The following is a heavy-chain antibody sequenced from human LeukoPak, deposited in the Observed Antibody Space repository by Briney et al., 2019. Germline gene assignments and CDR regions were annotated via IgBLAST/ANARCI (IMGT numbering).Heavy chain of an antibody. CDR1: GFTFSSYG. CDR2: IYSGGST. CDR3: ARGQIAASNNWFDP. D-gene: IGHD6-13*01. Sequence: PGRSLRLSCAASGFTFSSYGMHWVRQAPGKGLEWVSVIYSGGSTYYADSVKGRFTISRDNSKNTLYLQMNSLRAEDTAVYYCARGQIAASNNWFDPWGQGTLVTVSS. V-gene: IGHV3-53*01. J-gene: IGHJ5*02.